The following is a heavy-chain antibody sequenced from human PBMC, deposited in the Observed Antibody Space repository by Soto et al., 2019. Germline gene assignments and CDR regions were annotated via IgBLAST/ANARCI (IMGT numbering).Heavy chain of an antibody. Sequence: PGGSLRLSCAASGFTFSDSAMHWVRQASGKGLEWVGRIRSAANSYETAYAASMKGSFIISRDDSKDTAYLQMNSLKTEDTAVYYCTRHDDETDALDIWGQGTKVTVSS. CDR2: IRSAANSYET. V-gene: IGHV3-73*01. D-gene: IGHD3-16*01. CDR3: TRHDDETDALDI. J-gene: IGHJ3*02. CDR1: GFTFSDSA.